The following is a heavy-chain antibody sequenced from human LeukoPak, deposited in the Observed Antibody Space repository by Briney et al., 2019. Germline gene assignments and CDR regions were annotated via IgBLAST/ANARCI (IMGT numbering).Heavy chain of an antibody. V-gene: IGHV4-38-2*01. Sequence: SETLSLTCAVSGYSISTGYYWGWIRQPPGKGLEWIGSIYHSGSTYYNPSLKSRVTISVDTSKNQFSLKLSSVTAADTAVYYCARTLTISGVVYWFDPWGQGTLVTVSS. CDR3: ARTLTISGVVYWFDP. D-gene: IGHD3-3*01. CDR2: IYHSGST. J-gene: IGHJ5*02. CDR1: GYSISTGYY.